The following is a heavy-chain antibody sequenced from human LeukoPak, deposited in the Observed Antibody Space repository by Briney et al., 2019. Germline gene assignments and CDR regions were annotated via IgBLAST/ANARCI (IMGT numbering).Heavy chain of an antibody. CDR1: GYTFTSYG. J-gene: IGHJ3*02. CDR3: ARDLVVPPSNAFDI. CDR2: ISAYNGNT. D-gene: IGHD2-21*01. V-gene: IGHV1-18*01. Sequence: ASVKVSRKASGYTFTSYGISWVRQAPGQGLGWMGWISAYNGNTNYAQKLQGRVTMTTDTSTSTAYMELRSLRSDDTAVYYCARDLVVPPSNAFDIWGQGTMVTVSS.